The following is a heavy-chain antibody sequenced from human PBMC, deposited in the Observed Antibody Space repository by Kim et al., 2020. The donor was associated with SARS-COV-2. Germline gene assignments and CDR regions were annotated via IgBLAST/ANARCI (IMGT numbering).Heavy chain of an antibody. Sequence: STNSNPSHKSRVTISVDTSKNQFSLKLSSVTAADTAVYYCARVLIRKFDYWGQGTLVTVSS. D-gene: IGHD3-16*01. J-gene: IGHJ4*02. V-gene: IGHV4-34*01. CDR2: ST. CDR3: ARVLIRKFDY.